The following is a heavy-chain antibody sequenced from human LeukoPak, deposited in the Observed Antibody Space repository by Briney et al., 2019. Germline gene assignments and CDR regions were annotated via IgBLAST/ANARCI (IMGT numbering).Heavy chain of an antibody. CDR2: ISAYNGNT. Sequence: GASVKVSCKASGYTFTSYGISWVRQAPGQGLEWMGWISAYNGNTNYAQELQGRVTMTTDTSTSTAYMELRSLRSDDTAVYYCASAGGSYGTDAFDIWGQGTMVTVSS. CDR3: ASAGGSYGTDAFDI. CDR1: GYTFTSYG. J-gene: IGHJ3*02. D-gene: IGHD1-26*01. V-gene: IGHV1-18*01.